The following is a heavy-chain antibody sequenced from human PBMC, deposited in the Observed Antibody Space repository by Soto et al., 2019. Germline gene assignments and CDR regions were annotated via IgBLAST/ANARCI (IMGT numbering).Heavy chain of an antibody. J-gene: IGHJ6*02. CDR3: ARGEDDFWSGYYYGMDV. D-gene: IGHD3-3*01. CDR2: INSDGSST. Sequence: GGSLRLSCAASGFTFSSYWMHWVRQAPGKGLVWVSRINSDGSSTSYADSVKGRFTISRDNAKNTLYLQMNSLRAEDTAVYYCARGEDDFWSGYYYGMDVWGQGTTVTVSS. CDR1: GFTFSSYW. V-gene: IGHV3-74*01.